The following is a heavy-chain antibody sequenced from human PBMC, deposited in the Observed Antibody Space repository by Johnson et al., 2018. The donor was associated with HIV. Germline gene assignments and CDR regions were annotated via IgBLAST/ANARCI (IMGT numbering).Heavy chain of an antibody. CDR1: GLNFSDYS. Sequence: QVQLVESGGGVVQPGRSMRLSCAASGLNFSDYSMHWVRQAPGKGLEWVAIISFDGSKRYYADSVRGRFTISRDNSKNTLYLQVNGLRVEDTAVFYCASGEDYGGNYGALDIWGQGTMVTVSS. CDR3: ASGEDYGGNYGALDI. V-gene: IGHV3-30*04. CDR2: ISFDGSKR. D-gene: IGHD4-23*01. J-gene: IGHJ3*02.